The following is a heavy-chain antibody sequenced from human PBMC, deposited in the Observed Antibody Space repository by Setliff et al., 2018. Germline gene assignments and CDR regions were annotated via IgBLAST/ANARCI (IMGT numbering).Heavy chain of an antibody. CDR1: GGTFSSYA. D-gene: IGHD2-15*01. J-gene: IGHJ4*02. CDR3: ARDQGRRYCSGGSCAFFDY. V-gene: IGHV1-69*13. Sequence: SVKVSCKASGGTFSSYAISWVRQAPGQGLEWMGGIIPIFGTANYAQKFQGRVTITADESTSTAYMELSSLRSEDTAVYYCARDQGRRYCSGGSCAFFDYWGQGTLVTVSS. CDR2: IIPIFGTA.